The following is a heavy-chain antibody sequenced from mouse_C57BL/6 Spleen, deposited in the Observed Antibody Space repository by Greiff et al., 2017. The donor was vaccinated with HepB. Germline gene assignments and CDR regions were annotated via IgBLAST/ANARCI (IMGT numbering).Heavy chain of an antibody. V-gene: IGHV3-6*01. CDR2: ISYDGSN. Sequence: EVKLQESGPGLVKPSQSLSLTCSVTGYSITSGYYWNWIRQFPGNKLEWMGYISYDGSNNYNPSLKNRISITRDTSKNQFFLKLNSVTTEDTATYYCARDRDYGNYEFAYWGQGTLVTVSA. CDR3: ARDRDYGNYEFAY. D-gene: IGHD2-1*01. J-gene: IGHJ3*01. CDR1: GYSITSGYY.